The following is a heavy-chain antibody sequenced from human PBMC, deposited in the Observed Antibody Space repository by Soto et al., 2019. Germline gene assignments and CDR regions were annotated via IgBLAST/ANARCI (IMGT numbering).Heavy chain of an antibody. CDR1: GFTFTGYY. D-gene: IGHD3-16*01. J-gene: IGHJ4*02. CDR3: ARDERSYGEPPFDY. V-gene: IGHV1-2*02. CDR2: IRSNGGDP. Sequence: ASVKVSCKASGFTFTGYYIHWVRQAPGQGLEWMGWIRSNGGDPKYSQKFQDRVTMTRDTSMNTVYMQLSRLRSDDTAVYYCARDERSYGEPPFDYWGQGTLVSLL.